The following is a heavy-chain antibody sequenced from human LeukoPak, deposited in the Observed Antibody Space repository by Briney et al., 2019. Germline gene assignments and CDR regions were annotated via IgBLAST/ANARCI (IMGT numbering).Heavy chain of an antibody. D-gene: IGHD6-13*01. CDR1: GYTFTGYY. Sequence: ASVKVSCKASGYTFTGYYMHWVRQAPGQGLEWMGWINPNSGGTNYAQKFQGWVTMTRDTSISTAYMELSRLRSDDTAVYYCARASLAGLYYYGMDVWGQGTTVTVSS. CDR3: ARASLAGLYYYGMDV. V-gene: IGHV1-2*04. J-gene: IGHJ6*02. CDR2: INPNSGGT.